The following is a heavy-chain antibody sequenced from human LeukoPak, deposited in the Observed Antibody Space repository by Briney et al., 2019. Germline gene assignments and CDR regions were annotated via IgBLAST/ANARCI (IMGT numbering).Heavy chain of an antibody. D-gene: IGHD1-26*01. CDR2: IYYSGST. CDR1: GGSISSYY. CDR3: AKLIVGASNWFDP. J-gene: IGHJ5*02. V-gene: IGHV4-59*01. Sequence: PSETLSLTCTVSGGSISSYYWSWIRQPPGKGLEWIGYIYYSGSTNYNPSLKSRVTISVDTSKNQFSLKLSSVTAADTAVYYCAKLIVGASNWFDPWGQGTLVTVSP.